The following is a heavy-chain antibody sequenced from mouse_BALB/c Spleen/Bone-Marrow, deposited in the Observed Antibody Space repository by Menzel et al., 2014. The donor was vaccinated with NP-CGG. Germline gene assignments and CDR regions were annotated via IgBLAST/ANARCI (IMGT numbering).Heavy chain of an antibody. D-gene: IGHD1-1*01. J-gene: IGHJ2*01. CDR3: ARALAYGSSFDY. Sequence: DVMLVESGGGLVQPGRSRKLSCAASGFTFSDYGMAWVRQAPGKGPEWVAFISNLAYSIYYTDTVTGRFTISRENAKNTLYLEMSSLRSEDTAMYYCARALAYGSSFDYWGQDTTLTVSS. CDR1: GFTFSDYG. CDR2: ISNLAYSI. V-gene: IGHV5-15*02.